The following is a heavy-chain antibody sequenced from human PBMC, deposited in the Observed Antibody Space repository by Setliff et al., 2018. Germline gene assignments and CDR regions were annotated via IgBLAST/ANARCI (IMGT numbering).Heavy chain of an antibody. Sequence: PGGSLRLSCAASGFTFSAYGMHWVRQAPGKGLEWVAVVSYDGSNKWYADSVKGRFTISRDNSKNTLYLQMNSLRPEDTAGYYRARTCSGSGCYAGLESWGQGTPVTVSS. J-gene: IGHJ4*02. CDR2: VSYDGSNK. CDR3: ARTCSGSGCYAGLES. V-gene: IGHV3-30*03. CDR1: GFTFSAYG. D-gene: IGHD2-15*01.